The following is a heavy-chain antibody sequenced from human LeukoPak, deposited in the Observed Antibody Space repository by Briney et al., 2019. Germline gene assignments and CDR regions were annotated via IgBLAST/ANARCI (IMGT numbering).Heavy chain of an antibody. Sequence: PGGSLRISCAASGFTFSSYAMSWVRQAPGEELKWVSAINRSGGSTYYADSVKGRFTISRDNSRNTLYLQMNSLRAEDTAVYYCAKDLDCSSTSCYPDYWGQGTLVTVSS. CDR1: GFTFSSYA. CDR2: INRSGGST. CDR3: AKDLDCSSTSCYPDY. D-gene: IGHD2-2*01. V-gene: IGHV3-23*01. J-gene: IGHJ4*02.